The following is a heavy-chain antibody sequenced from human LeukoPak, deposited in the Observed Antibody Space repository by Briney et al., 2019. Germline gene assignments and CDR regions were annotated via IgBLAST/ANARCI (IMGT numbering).Heavy chain of an antibody. CDR3: ARVRYCSSTSCYSKSAFDI. Sequence: SETLSLTCAVYGGSFIGYYWSWIRQPPGKGLEWIGEINHSGSTNYNPSLKSRVTISVDTSKNQFSLKLSSVTAADTAVYYCARVRYCSSTSCYSKSAFDIWGQGTMVTVSS. J-gene: IGHJ3*02. CDR1: GGSFIGYY. V-gene: IGHV4-34*01. CDR2: INHSGST. D-gene: IGHD2-2*01.